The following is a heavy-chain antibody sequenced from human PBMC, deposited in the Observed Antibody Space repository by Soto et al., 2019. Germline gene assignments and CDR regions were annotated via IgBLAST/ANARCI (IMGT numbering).Heavy chain of an antibody. CDR2: IKSKTDGGTT. J-gene: IGHJ4*02. D-gene: IGHD4-4*01. CDR3: TTGGAVTPGGYFDY. V-gene: IGHV3-15*01. CDR1: GFTFSNAW. Sequence: EVQLVESGGGLVKPGGSLRLSCAASGFTFSNAWMSWVRQAPGKGLEWVGRIKSKTDGGTTDYAAPVKGRFTISRDDSKNTLYLQMNSLKTEDTAVYYCTTGGAVTPGGYFDYWGQGTLVTVSS.